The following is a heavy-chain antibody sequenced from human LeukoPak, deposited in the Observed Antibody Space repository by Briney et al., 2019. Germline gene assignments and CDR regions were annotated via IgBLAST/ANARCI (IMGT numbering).Heavy chain of an antibody. CDR2: ISSSSSYI. J-gene: IGHJ4*02. Sequence: GGSLRLSCAASGFTFSSYSMNWVRQPPGKGLEWVSSISSSSSYIYYADSVKGRFTISRDNAKNSLYLQMNSLRAEDTAVYYCARPGHDSSGYYPFDYWGQGTLVTVSS. V-gene: IGHV3-21*01. CDR1: GFTFSSYS. CDR3: ARPGHDSSGYYPFDY. D-gene: IGHD3-22*01.